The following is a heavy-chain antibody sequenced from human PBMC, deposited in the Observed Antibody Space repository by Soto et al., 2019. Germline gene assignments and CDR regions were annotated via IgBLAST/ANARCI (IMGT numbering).Heavy chain of an antibody. V-gene: IGHV3-33*01. CDR2: IWFDGSDK. CDR3: VRDSRGGASDLVHFNY. CDR1: GFTFSSYV. Sequence: PGGSLRLSCAASGFTFSSYVMHWVRQAPGKGLEWVAVIWFDGSDKYYADSVKGRFTISRDNADNSLYLQMNGLRVEDTAVYYCVRDSRGGASDLVHFNYWGQGTLVTVSS. J-gene: IGHJ4*02. D-gene: IGHD3-10*01.